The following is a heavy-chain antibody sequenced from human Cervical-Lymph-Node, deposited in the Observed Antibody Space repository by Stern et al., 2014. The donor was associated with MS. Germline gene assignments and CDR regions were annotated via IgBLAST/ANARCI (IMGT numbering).Heavy chain of an antibody. CDR1: GFTFSSYD. J-gene: IGHJ6*02. D-gene: IGHD3-10*01. Sequence: VQLVESGGGLVQPGGSLRLSCAASGFTFSSYDMHWVRQATGKGLEWVSAIGTAGDTYYPGSVKGRFTISRENAKNSLYLQMTSLRAGDTAVYYCARDSGHTDGMDVWGQGTTVTVSS. CDR3: ARDSGHTDGMDV. V-gene: IGHV3-13*01. CDR2: IGTAGDT.